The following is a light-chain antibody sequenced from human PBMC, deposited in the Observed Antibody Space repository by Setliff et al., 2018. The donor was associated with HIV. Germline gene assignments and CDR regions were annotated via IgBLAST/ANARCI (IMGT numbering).Light chain of an antibody. Sequence: ALTQPPSASGSPGQSVTISCTGSSSDVGGYNYVSWYQQHPGKAPKLMIYEVRNRPSGVSNRFSGSKSGNTASLTISGLQAEDEADYYCSSYTSSSTRVFGTGTKVTVL. CDR3: SSYTSSSTRV. V-gene: IGLV2-14*01. J-gene: IGLJ1*01. CDR2: EVR. CDR1: SSDVGGYNY.